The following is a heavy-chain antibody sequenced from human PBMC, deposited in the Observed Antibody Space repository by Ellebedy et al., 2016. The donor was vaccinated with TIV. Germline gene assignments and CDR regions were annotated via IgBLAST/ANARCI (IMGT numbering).Heavy chain of an antibody. J-gene: IGHJ3*01. CDR1: GFPFSTYV. CDR2: IWSDGSSK. CDR3: ARGGYCSSTSCAPADAFDV. Sequence: GGSLRLSCAASGFPFSTYVMHWVRQAPGKGLEWAAVIWSDGSSKYYAASVKGRFTISGDSSKNTVYLQMTSLRADDTAVYYCARGGYCSSTSCAPADAFDVWGPGTEVTISS. V-gene: IGHV3-33*01. D-gene: IGHD2-2*01.